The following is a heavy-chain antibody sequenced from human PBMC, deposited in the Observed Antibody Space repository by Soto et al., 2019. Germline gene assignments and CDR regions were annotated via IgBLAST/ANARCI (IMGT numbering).Heavy chain of an antibody. CDR1: GFSLSNARMG. D-gene: IGHD6-13*01. CDR3: ARYSSCWYPFYYYDY. Sequence: GSGPTLVNPTETLTLTCTVSGFSLSNARMGVSWIRQPPGKALEWLAHIFSNDEKSYSTSLKSRLTISKDTSKSRVVLTMTNMDPVDTATYYCARYSSCWYPFYYYDYWGQGTLVTVSS. CDR2: IFSNDEK. V-gene: IGHV2-26*01. J-gene: IGHJ4*02.